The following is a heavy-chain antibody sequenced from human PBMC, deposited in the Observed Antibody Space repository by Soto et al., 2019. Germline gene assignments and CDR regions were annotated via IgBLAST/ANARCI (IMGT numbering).Heavy chain of an antibody. CDR2: ISSSSSYI. Sequence: PGGSLRLSCAASGFTFSSYSMNWVRQAPGKGLEWVSSISSSSSYIYYADSVKGRFTISGDNAKNSLYLQMNSLRAEDTAVYYCARSEKQLYYDFWSGYLITPIFDYWGQGTLVTVSS. J-gene: IGHJ4*02. D-gene: IGHD3-3*01. V-gene: IGHV3-21*01. CDR3: ARSEKQLYYDFWSGYLITPIFDY. CDR1: GFTFSSYS.